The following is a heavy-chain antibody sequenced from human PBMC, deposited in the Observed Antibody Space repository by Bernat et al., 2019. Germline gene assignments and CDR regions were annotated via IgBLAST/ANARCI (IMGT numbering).Heavy chain of an antibody. V-gene: IGHV3-30*18. D-gene: IGHD1-14*01. J-gene: IGHJ4*02. CDR1: GFTFSSYG. CDR2: ISYDGSNK. Sequence: QVQLVESGGGVVQPGRSLRLSCAASGFTFSSYGMHWVRQAPGKGLEWVAVISYDGSNKYYADSVKGRFTISRDNSKNTLYLQMNSLRAEDTAVYYCAKDRTHGDPDYFDYWGQGTLVTVSS. CDR3: AKDRTHGDPDYFDY.